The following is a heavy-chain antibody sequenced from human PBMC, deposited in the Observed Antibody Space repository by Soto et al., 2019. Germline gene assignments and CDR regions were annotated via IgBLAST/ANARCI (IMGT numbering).Heavy chain of an antibody. Sequence: GASVKVSCKASGYTFTGYYMHWVRQAPGQGLEWMGWISAYNGNTNYAQKLQGRVTMTTDTSTSTAYMELRSLRSDDTAVYYCARGSSPAYYYDSSGYSPAFYWGQGTLVTVSS. CDR2: ISAYNGNT. D-gene: IGHD3-22*01. CDR1: GYTFTGYY. CDR3: ARGSSPAYYYDSSGYSPAFY. J-gene: IGHJ4*02. V-gene: IGHV1-18*04.